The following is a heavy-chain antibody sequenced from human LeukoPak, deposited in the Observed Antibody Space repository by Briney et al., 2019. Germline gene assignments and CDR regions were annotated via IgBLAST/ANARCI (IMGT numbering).Heavy chain of an antibody. V-gene: IGHV1-18*01. J-gene: IGHJ5*02. CDR2: ISAYNGNT. CDR3: ARASLRYCGGDCYSGVYWFDP. D-gene: IGHD2-21*02. CDR1: GYTFTSYG. Sequence: ASVKVSCKASGYTFTSYGISWVRQAPGQGLEWMGWISAYNGNTNYAQKFQGRVTITADESTSTAYMELSSLRSEDTAVYYCARASLRYCGGDCYSGVYWFDPWGQGTLVTVSS.